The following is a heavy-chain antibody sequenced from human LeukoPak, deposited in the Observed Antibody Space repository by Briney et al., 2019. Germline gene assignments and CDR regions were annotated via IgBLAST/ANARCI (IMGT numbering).Heavy chain of an antibody. CDR1: GGSLSSRDYY. CDR3: ARGQARLSWFDP. V-gene: IGHV4-39*07. Sequence: SETLSLTCLVFGGSLSSRDYYWRWLRQPPGQWLEWIGRIYYSGITYYNPSLKSRVTISVDTSKNQFSLKLSSVTAADTAVYYCARGQARLSWFDPWGQGTLVTASS. D-gene: IGHD6-19*01. J-gene: IGHJ5*02. CDR2: IYYSGIT.